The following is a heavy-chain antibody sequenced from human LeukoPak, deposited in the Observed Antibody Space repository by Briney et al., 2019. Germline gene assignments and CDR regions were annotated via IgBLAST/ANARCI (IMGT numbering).Heavy chain of an antibody. V-gene: IGHV3-23*01. D-gene: IGHD4-17*01. Sequence: HPGGSLRLSCAASGFTFSSYAMGWVRQAPGKGLEWVSAITGSGGRTHYADSVKGRFTISRDNSKNTLYLQMNSLRAEDTALYYCAKETHDYGFDYWGQGTLVTVSS. CDR1: GFTFSSYA. J-gene: IGHJ4*02. CDR2: ITGSGGRT. CDR3: AKETHDYGFDY.